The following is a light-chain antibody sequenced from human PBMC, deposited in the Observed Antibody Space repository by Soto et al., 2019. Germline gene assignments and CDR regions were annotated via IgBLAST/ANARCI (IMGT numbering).Light chain of an antibody. CDR2: GAS. CDR1: QSVSSSY. J-gene: IGKJ2*01. Sequence: EIVLTQSPGTLSLSPGERATLSCRASQSVSSSYLAWYQQKPGQAPRLLIYGASSRATGISDRFSGSGSGTDFTLTISRLEREEFAVYYCQQYGSSPPRSDTFGQGTKLEIK. V-gene: IGKV3-20*01. CDR3: QQYGSSPPRSDT.